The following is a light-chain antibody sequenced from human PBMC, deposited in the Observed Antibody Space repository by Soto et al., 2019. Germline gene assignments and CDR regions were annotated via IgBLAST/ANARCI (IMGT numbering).Light chain of an antibody. CDR1: QSVSSA. Sequence: EIVLTQSPASLSLSPGERATLSCRASQSVSSALAWYQQKPGQAPRLLIHDASSRATGIPARFSGSGSGTGFTLTISSLEPEDFAVYYCQQRGSWPPSITFGQGTRLEIK. J-gene: IGKJ5*01. CDR2: DAS. CDR3: QQRGSWPPSIT. V-gene: IGKV3-11*01.